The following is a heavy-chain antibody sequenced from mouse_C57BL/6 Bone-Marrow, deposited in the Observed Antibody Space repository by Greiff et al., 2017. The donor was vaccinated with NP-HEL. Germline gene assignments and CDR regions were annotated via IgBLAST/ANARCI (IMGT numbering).Heavy chain of an antibody. J-gene: IGHJ2*01. D-gene: IGHD2-2*01. Sequence: VQLQQSGAELVKPGASVKISCKASGYAFSSYWMNWVKQRPGKGLEWIGQIYPGDGDTNYNGKFKGKATLTADKSSSTAYLQLSSLTSEDSAVYFCARRVYYGYDGYYFDDWGQGTTLTVSS. CDR3: ARRVYYGYDGYYFDD. CDR2: IYPGDGDT. V-gene: IGHV1-80*01. CDR1: GYAFSSYW.